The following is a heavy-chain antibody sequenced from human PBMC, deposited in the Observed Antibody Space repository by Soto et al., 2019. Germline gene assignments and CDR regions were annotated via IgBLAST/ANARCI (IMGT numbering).Heavy chain of an antibody. J-gene: IGHJ4*02. V-gene: IGHV3-48*02. D-gene: IGHD3-22*01. CDR3: ARGDYYDSSGYLNFDY. CDR2: ISSSSSTI. CDR1: GFTFSSYS. Sequence: PGGSLRLSCAASGFTFSSYSMNWVRQAPGKGLEWVSYISSSSSTIYYADSVKGRFTISRDNAKNSLYLQMNSLRDEDTAVYYCARGDYYDSSGYLNFDYWGQGTLVTVSS.